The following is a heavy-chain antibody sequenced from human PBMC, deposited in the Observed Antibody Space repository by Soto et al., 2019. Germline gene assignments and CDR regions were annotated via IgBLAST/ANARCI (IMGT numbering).Heavy chain of an antibody. V-gene: IGHV4-59*01. Sequence: SETLSLTCTVSGGSISSYYWSWIRRPPGKGLEWIGYIYSSGSTNYNPSLKSRVTISVDTSKKQFSLKLNSVTVADTAVYYCARTGGWTGGYNWFDPWGQGTLVTVSS. CDR1: GGSISSYY. CDR2: IYSSGST. CDR3: ARTGGWTGGYNWFDP. D-gene: IGHD6-19*01. J-gene: IGHJ5*02.